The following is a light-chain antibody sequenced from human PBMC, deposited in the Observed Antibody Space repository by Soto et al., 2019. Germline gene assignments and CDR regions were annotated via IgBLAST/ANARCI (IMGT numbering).Light chain of an antibody. CDR1: QSIRNNY. J-gene: IGKJ2*01. CDR2: GAS. V-gene: IGKV3-20*01. CDR3: QQYGSSTYT. Sequence: EILLTQSPGTLSLSPGERATLSCWASQSIRNNYLAWYQQKPGQAPRLLIYGASGRATGIPDRFSGSGSGTDFTLTISRLEPEDFAVYYCQQYGSSTYTFGQGTKLEI.